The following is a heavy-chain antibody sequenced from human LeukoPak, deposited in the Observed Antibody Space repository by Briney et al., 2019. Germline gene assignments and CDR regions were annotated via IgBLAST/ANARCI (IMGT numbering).Heavy chain of an antibody. CDR2: IYYSGST. Sequence: SETLSLTCTVSGGSISSSSYYWGWLRQPPGKGREWIGSIYYSGSTYYNPSLKSRVTISVDTSKNQFSLKLSSRTAADTAVYYCARLNWDRAAYYYDSSGYYFDYWGQGTLVTVSS. D-gene: IGHD3-22*01. J-gene: IGHJ4*02. CDR1: GGSISSSSYY. CDR3: ARLNWDRAAYYYDSSGYYFDY. V-gene: IGHV4-39*01.